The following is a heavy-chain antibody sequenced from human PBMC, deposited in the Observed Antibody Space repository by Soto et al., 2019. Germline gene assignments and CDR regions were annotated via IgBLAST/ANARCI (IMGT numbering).Heavy chain of an antibody. CDR3: ARDGKYYDYVWGSYRPQPLGDI. D-gene: IGHD3-16*02. Sequence: ASVKVSCKASGYTLTSYYMHGVRQANGQGLEWMGIINPSGGSTSYAQKFQGRVTMTRDTSTSTVYMELSSLRSEDTAVYYCARDGKYYDYVWGSYRPQPLGDIWGQGTMVTVSS. V-gene: IGHV1-46*01. CDR2: INPSGGST. CDR1: GYTLTSYY. J-gene: IGHJ3*02.